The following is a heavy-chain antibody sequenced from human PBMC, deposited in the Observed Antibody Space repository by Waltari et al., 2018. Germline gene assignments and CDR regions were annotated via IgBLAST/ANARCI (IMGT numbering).Heavy chain of an antibody. CDR3: ATSYLNSGMDV. D-gene: IGHD2-2*01. J-gene: IGHJ6*02. CDR1: GGTFSSYA. V-gene: IGHV1-69*01. Sequence: QVQLVQSGAEVKKPGSSVKVSCTASGGTFSSYAISWVRQAPGQGLELMGGIIPIFGTANYAQKFQGRVTITADESTSTAYMELSSLRSEDTAVYYCATSYLNSGMDVWGQGTTVTVSS. CDR2: IIPIFGTA.